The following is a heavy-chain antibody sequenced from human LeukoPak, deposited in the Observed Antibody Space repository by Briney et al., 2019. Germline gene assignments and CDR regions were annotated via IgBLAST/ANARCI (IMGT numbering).Heavy chain of an antibody. V-gene: IGHV3-23*01. CDR3: AKDQYSSGWYFTYQFDY. D-gene: IGHD6-19*01. J-gene: IGHJ4*02. CDR1: GFTFSSYA. Sequence: GGSLRLSCAASGFTFSSYAMHWVRQAPGKGLEWVSGITGSGGSTYYADSVKGRFTISRDNSKNTLYLQMNSLRAEDTAVYYCAKDQYSSGWYFTYQFDYWGQGTLVTVSS. CDR2: ITGSGGST.